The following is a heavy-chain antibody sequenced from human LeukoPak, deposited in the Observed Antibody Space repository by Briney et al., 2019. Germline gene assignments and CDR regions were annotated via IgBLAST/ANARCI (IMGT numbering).Heavy chain of an antibody. CDR1: GYTFTDYY. CDR3: AREVTMVRGVIRFFDY. Sequence: ASVKVSCKASGYTFTDYYMHWVRQAPGQGLEWMGRINPNSGGTSYAQKFQGRVTMTRDTSISTAYMELSRLRSDDTAVYYCAREVTMVRGVIRFFDYWGQGTLVTVSS. CDR2: INPNSGGT. J-gene: IGHJ4*02. D-gene: IGHD3-10*01. V-gene: IGHV1-2*06.